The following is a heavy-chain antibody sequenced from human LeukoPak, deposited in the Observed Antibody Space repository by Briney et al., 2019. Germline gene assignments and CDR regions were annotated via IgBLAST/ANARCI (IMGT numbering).Heavy chain of an antibody. CDR2: LYSGGTT. CDR3: ARYDYGRSGFDY. CDR1: GFTVSTNY. V-gene: IGHV3-66*01. Sequence: AGGSLRLSCAASGFTVSTNYMTGLRQAPGKGLEWVSVLYSGGTTYYADSVKARFSISRDNSENTLYLQMNSLRAEDTAVYYCARYDYGRSGFDYWGQGTLVTVSS. D-gene: IGHD5-12*01. J-gene: IGHJ4*02.